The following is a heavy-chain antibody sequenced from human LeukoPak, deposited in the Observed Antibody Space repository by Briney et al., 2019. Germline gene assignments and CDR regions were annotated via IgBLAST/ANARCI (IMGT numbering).Heavy chain of an antibody. CDR3: ARDAGGGFDY. CDR2: IYYSGST. J-gene: IGHJ4*02. CDR1: GGSISSYY. D-gene: IGHD1-1*01. V-gene: IGHV4-59*01. Sequence: SETLSLTCTVSGGSISSYYWSRIRQPPGEGLEWIGYIYYSGSTNYNPSLKSRVTISVDTSKNQFSLKLSSVTAADTAVYYCARDAGGGFDYWGQGTLVTVSS.